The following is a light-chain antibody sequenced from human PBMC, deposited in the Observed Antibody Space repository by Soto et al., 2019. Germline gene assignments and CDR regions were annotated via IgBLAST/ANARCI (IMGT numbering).Light chain of an antibody. CDR2: EVN. V-gene: IGLV2-8*01. Sequence: QSALTQPPSASGSPGQLVAISCTGTSSDVGGYSYVSWYQQHPGKAPKLMIYEVNKRPSGVPDRFSGSKSGNTASLTVSGLQAEDEADYYCSSYAGSSNVFGTGTKLTVL. CDR1: SSDVGGYSY. CDR3: SSYAGSSNV. J-gene: IGLJ1*01.